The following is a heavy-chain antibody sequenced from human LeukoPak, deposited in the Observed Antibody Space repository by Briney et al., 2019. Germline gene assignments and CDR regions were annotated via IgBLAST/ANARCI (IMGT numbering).Heavy chain of an antibody. CDR3: ARPSDKAAGGTFAFDY. D-gene: IGHD6-13*01. CDR1: GDSISTYY. Sequence: SETLSLTCTVSGDSISTYYWSWIRQPAGKGLEWIGRINTSGSTNYNPSLKSRVTMSVDTSKNQFSLKLSSVTAADTAVYYCARPSDKAAGGTFAFDYWGQGALVTVS. J-gene: IGHJ4*02. CDR2: INTSGST. V-gene: IGHV4-4*07.